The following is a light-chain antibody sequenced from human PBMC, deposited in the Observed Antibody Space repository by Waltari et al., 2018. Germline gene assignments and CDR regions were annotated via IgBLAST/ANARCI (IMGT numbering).Light chain of an antibody. CDR3: QQAGSFPLA. J-gene: IGKJ4*01. CDR2: AAS. Sequence: DIQMNQSPSPVSASVGEGLTFTCRASQGIFSWLAWYQQKPGKAPKLLIFAASSLESGVPSRFSGSGSGTDFTLTISSLQPEDFATYYCQQAGSFPLAFGGGTKVEIK. CDR1: QGIFSW. V-gene: IGKV1-12*01.